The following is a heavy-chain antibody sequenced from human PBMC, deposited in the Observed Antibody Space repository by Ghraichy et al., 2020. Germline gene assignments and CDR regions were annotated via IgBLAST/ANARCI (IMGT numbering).Heavy chain of an antibody. CDR1: GFTFSNFW. Sequence: GGSLRLSCSASGFTFSNFWVTWVRQVPGKRPVWVSLINGDGTITRFADSVKGRFTISRDNAKETVYLHMNRLRVEDTGVYYCERGGSAVADYWGQGTQVTVS. D-gene: IGHD6-19*01. V-gene: IGHV3-74*01. CDR3: ERGGSAVADY. CDR2: INGDGTIT. J-gene: IGHJ4*02.